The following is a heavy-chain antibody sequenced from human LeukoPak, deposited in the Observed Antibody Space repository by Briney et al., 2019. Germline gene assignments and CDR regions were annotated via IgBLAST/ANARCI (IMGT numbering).Heavy chain of an antibody. J-gene: IGHJ6*02. CDR2: IKQDGSEK. Sequence: GGSLRLSCAASGLTFSSYWMSWVRQAPGKGLEWVANIKQDGSEKYYVDSVKGRFTISRDNAKNSLYLQMNSLRAEDTAVYYCARERVAPYYYYGMDVWGQGTTVTVSS. CDR1: GLTFSSYW. CDR3: ARERVAPYYYYGMDV. V-gene: IGHV3-7*01.